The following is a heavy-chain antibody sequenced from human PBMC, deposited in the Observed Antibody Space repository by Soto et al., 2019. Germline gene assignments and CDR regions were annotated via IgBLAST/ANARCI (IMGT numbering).Heavy chain of an antibody. D-gene: IGHD3-10*01. V-gene: IGHV3-11*01. J-gene: IGHJ6*02. Sequence: PVGSLRLSCAASGFTFSDYYMSWIRQAPGKGLEWVSYISSSGSTIYYADSVKGRFTISRDNAKNSLYLQMNSLRAEDTAVYYCARDPITMVRGVIITSYYYYGMDVWGQGTTVTVSS. CDR3: ARDPITMVRGVIITSYYYYGMDV. CDR2: ISSSGSTI. CDR1: GFTFSDYY.